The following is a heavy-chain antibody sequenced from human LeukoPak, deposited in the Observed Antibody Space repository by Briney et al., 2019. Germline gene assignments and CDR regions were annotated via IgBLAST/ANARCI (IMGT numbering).Heavy chain of an antibody. CDR3: ARPRGGYCSGGSCYGYYFDY. D-gene: IGHD2-15*01. V-gene: IGHV4-34*01. Sequence: PSETLSLTCAVYGGSFSGYYWSWIRQPPGKGLEWIGEINHSGSTNYNPSLKSRVTISVDTSKNQFSLKLSSVTAADTAVYYCARPRGGYCSGGSCYGYYFDYWAREPWSPSPQ. J-gene: IGHJ4*02. CDR1: GGSFSGYY. CDR2: INHSGST.